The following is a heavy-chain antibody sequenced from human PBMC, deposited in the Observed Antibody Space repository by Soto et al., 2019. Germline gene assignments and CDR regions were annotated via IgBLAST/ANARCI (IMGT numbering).Heavy chain of an antibody. CDR2: IKPDESEK. J-gene: IGHJ5*02. CDR3: VRGGSNYAS. D-gene: IGHD4-4*01. V-gene: IGHV3-7*01. CDR1: GFTFSDSW. Sequence: EVQLVESGGGLVQPGGSLRLSCTASGFTFSDSWITWVRQAPGKGLEWVARIKPDESEKKYADSVKGRFSISRDTAKNSMYLQMDSLRGEDTAVYYCVRGGSNYASWGQGTLVTVSS.